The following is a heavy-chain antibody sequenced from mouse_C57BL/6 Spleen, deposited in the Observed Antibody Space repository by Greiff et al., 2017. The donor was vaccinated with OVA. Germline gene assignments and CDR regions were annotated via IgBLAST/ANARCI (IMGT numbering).Heavy chain of an antibody. CDR3: ASHYYGSSYFDY. V-gene: IGHV5-17*01. CDR2: ISSGSSTI. D-gene: IGHD1-1*01. Sequence: EVKLVESGGGLVKPGGSLKLSCAASGFTFSDYGMHWVRQAPEKGLEWVAYISSGSSTIYYADTVKGRFTISRDNAKTTLFLQMTSLRSEDTAMYYCASHYYGSSYFDYWGQGTTLTVSS. J-gene: IGHJ2*01. CDR1: GFTFSDYG.